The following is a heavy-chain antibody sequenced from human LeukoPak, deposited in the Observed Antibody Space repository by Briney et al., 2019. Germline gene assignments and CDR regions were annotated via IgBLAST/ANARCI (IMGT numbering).Heavy chain of an antibody. CDR3: ARSLVVGATYPYR. Sequence: QPGGSLRLSCAASGFTFSSYGMTWVRQAPGKGLEWVSYISSSSSTIYYADSVKGRFTISRDNAKNSLYLQLNSLRAEDTAVYYCARSLVVGATYPYRWGQGTLVTVSS. V-gene: IGHV3-48*01. CDR2: ISSSSSTI. D-gene: IGHD1-26*01. CDR1: GFTFSSYG. J-gene: IGHJ5*02.